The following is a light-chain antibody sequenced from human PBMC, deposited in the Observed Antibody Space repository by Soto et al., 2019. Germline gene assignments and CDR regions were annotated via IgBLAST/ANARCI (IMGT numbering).Light chain of an antibody. CDR3: QQYNKWPQT. V-gene: IGKV3-15*01. CDR1: QSVAKD. Sequence: EIVMTQSPATLSASPGERVTLSCRASQSVAKDLAWYQHKPGQAPRLLIHGASTRATGIPARFSGVGSGTEFTLTISSLQSEDFAVYYCQQYNKWPQTFGQGTRLEIK. CDR2: GAS. J-gene: IGKJ5*01.